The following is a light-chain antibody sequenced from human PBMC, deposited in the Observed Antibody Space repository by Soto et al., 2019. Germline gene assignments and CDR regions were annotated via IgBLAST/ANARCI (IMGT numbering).Light chain of an antibody. Sequence: QSALTQPASVSGSPGQSITISCTGTSSDVGGYNYVSWYQQHPGKAPKLMIYEVSNRPSGVSDRFSGPRSGNTASLTISGLQAEDESDYYCSSYTSSSTWVFGGGTSSPS. CDR1: SSDVGGYNY. CDR2: EVS. J-gene: IGLJ3*02. CDR3: SSYTSSSTWV. V-gene: IGLV2-14*01.